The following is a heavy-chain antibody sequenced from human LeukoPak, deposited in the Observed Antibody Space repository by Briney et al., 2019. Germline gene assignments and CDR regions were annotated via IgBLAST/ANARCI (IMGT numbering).Heavy chain of an antibody. CDR2: INHSGST. CDR1: GGSFSGYY. V-gene: IGHV4-34*01. D-gene: IGHD3-16*02. J-gene: IGHJ4*02. Sequence: PSETLSLTCAVYGGSFSGYYWSWIRQPPGKGLEWSGEINHSGSTNYNPSLKSRVTISVDTSKNQFSMKLSSVTAAETAVYYCARDRSYVWGSYRYTVDYFDYWGQGTLVTVSS. CDR3: ARDRSYVWGSYRYTVDYFDY.